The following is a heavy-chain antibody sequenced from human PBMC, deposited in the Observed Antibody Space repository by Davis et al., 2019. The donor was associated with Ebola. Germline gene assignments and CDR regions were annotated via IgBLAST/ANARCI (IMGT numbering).Heavy chain of an antibody. CDR1: GGTFSSYA. J-gene: IGHJ4*02. CDR2: INPNSGGT. Sequence: ASVQVSCKASGGTFSSYAISWVRQAPGQGLEWMGWINPNSGGTNYAQKFQGWVTMTRDTSISTAYMELSRLRSDDTAVYYCARVGTVTTSFDYWGQGTLVTVSS. CDR3: ARVGTVTTSFDY. V-gene: IGHV1-2*04. D-gene: IGHD4-17*01.